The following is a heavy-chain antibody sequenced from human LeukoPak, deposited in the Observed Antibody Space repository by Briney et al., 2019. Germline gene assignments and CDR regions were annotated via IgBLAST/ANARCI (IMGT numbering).Heavy chain of an antibody. CDR3: ARDTNPYGDYGEGSYYFDY. D-gene: IGHD4-17*01. J-gene: IGHJ4*02. CDR1: GGTFSSYA. V-gene: IGHV1-69*13. Sequence: ASVKVSCKASGGTFSSYAISWVRQAPGQGLEWMGGIIPNLGTANYAQKFQGRVTITADESTSTAYMELSSLRSEDTAVYYCARDTNPYGDYGEGSYYFDYWGQGTLLTVSS. CDR2: IIPNLGTA.